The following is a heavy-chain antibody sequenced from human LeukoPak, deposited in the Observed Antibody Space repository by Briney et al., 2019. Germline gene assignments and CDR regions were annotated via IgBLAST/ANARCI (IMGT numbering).Heavy chain of an antibody. D-gene: IGHD2-8*01. CDR1: GFTFSSYA. CDR2: ISGSGGST. CDR3: AKEGLKYCTNGVCYTGVDY. J-gene: IGHJ4*02. Sequence: GGSLRLCCAASGFTFSSYAMSWVRQATGKGLEWVSAISGSGGSTYYADSVKGRFTISRDNSKNTLYLQMNSLRAEDTAVYYCAKEGLKYCTNGVCYTGVDYWGQGTLVTVSS. V-gene: IGHV3-23*01.